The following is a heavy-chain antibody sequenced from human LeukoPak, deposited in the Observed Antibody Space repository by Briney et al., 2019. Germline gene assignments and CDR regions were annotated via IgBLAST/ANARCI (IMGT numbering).Heavy chain of an antibody. J-gene: IGHJ6*03. Sequence: LETLSLTCTVSGGSISSYYWSWIRQPAGKGLEWIGRIYTSGSTNYNPSLKSRVTMSVDTSKNQFSLKLSSVTAADTAVYYCARVKVVSAGKDYYYYMDVWGKGTTVTVSS. CDR1: GGSISSYY. D-gene: IGHD2-2*01. CDR2: IYTSGST. V-gene: IGHV4-4*07. CDR3: ARVKVVSAGKDYYYYMDV.